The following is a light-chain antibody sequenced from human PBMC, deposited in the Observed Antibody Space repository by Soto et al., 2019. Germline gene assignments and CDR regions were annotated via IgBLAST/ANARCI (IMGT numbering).Light chain of an antibody. CDR2: LGS. J-gene: IGKJ1*01. CDR1: QSLLHSNGYNY. V-gene: IGKV2-28*01. Sequence: DIVVTQSPLTLPVTPGETASISCRSSQSLLHSNGYNYLDWYLQKPGQSPQLLIYLGSNRASGVPDRFSGSGSGTDFTLKINRVEAEDVGVYYCVQALQSPPWTFGQGTKVEIK. CDR3: VQALQSPPWT.